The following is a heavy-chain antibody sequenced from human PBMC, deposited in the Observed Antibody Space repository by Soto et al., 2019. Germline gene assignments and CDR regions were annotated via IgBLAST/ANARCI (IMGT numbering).Heavy chain of an antibody. CDR1: GGTFSTSA. CDR3: ARDKDRQQLGGNYYYILDV. CDR2: IMPVFATP. D-gene: IGHD3-3*02. J-gene: IGHJ6*02. V-gene: IGHV1-69*12. Sequence: QVQLVQSGAEVKKPGSSVKVSCKASGGTFSTSAISWVRQAPGQGLEWVGGIMPVFATPDYAQNFQGRVTITADESTTTAYLELTSLRTDDTAVYYCARDKDRQQLGGNYYYILDVWGQGTPITVSS.